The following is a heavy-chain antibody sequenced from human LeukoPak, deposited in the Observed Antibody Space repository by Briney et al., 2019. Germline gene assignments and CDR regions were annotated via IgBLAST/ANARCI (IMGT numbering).Heavy chain of an antibody. D-gene: IGHD2-15*01. J-gene: IGHJ4*02. CDR3: ARIYCSGGSCYYFDY. Sequence: GGSLRLSCAASGFTFSSYGIHWVRQAPGKGLEWVAFIRYDGSNKYYADSVKGRFTISRDNSKNTLYLQMNSLRAEDTAVYYCARIYCSGGSCYYFDYWGQGTLVTVSS. CDR2: IRYDGSNK. V-gene: IGHV3-30*02. CDR1: GFTFSSYG.